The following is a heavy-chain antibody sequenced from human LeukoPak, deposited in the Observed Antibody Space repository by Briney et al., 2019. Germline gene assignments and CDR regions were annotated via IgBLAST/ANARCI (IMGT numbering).Heavy chain of an antibody. Sequence: GGSLRLSCAASGFTFSSYSMNWVRQAPGKGLEWVSYISSSGSTIYYADSVKGRFTISRDNAKNSLYLQMNSLRAEDTAVYYCAAAMGERGYYYYYMDVWGKGTTVTISS. CDR1: GFTFSSYS. CDR2: ISSSGSTI. D-gene: IGHD2-2*01. CDR3: AAAMGERGYYYYYMDV. J-gene: IGHJ6*03. V-gene: IGHV3-48*04.